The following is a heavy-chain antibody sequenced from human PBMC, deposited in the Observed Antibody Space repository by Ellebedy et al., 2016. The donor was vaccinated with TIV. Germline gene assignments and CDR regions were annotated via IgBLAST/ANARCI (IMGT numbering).Heavy chain of an antibody. V-gene: IGHV1-24*01. Sequence: ASVKVSCXVSGYTLTELSMHWVRQAPGKGLEWMGGFDPEDGETIYAQKFQGRVTMTEDTSTDTAYMELSSLRSEDTAVYYCATVTQQWLVKAFDIWGQGTMVTVSS. CDR3: ATVTQQWLVKAFDI. CDR2: FDPEDGET. CDR1: GYTLTELS. D-gene: IGHD6-19*01. J-gene: IGHJ3*02.